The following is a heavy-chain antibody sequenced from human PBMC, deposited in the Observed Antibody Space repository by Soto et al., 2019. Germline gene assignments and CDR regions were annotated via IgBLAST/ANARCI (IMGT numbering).Heavy chain of an antibody. CDR2: IYPGDSDT. CDR1: GYSFTSYW. V-gene: IGHV5-51*01. J-gene: IGHJ6*01. D-gene: IGHD2-2*02. CDR3: ARLVVVPAAIRGAVPPSPGMDV. Sequence: PGESLKISCKGSGYSFTSYWIGWVRQMPGKGLEWMGIIYPGDSDTRYSPSFQGQDTISADKSISTAYLQWSSLKASDTAMYYCARLVVVPAAIRGAVPPSPGMDVWRQGTRV.